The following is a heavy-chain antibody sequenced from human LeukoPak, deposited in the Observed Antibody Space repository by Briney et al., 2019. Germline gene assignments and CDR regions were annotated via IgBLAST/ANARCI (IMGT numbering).Heavy chain of an antibody. CDR3: ARDRGPGGSQQLWYFDL. J-gene: IGHJ2*01. D-gene: IGHD1-26*01. V-gene: IGHV1-46*01. CDR1: GYTFTSYG. CDR2: INPSGGST. Sequence: GASVKVSCKASGYTFTSYGISWVRQAPGQGLEWMGIINPSGGSTSYAQKFQGRVTMTRDTSTSTVYMELSSLRSEDTAVYYCARDRGPGGSQQLWYFDLWGRGTLVTVSS.